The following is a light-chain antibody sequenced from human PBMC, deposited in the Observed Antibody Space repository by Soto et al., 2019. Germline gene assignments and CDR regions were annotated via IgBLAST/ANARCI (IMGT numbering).Light chain of an antibody. CDR3: QQYGSSPGT. Sequence: IVLTQAPGTLSWSPGERATLSGRASQSVSSSCLAWYQQKPGQAPRLLIYGASSRATGIPDRFSGSGSGTDFTLTISRLEPEDFAVYYCQQYGSSPGTFGQGTKVDIK. J-gene: IGKJ1*01. CDR1: QSVSSSC. CDR2: GAS. V-gene: IGKV3-20*01.